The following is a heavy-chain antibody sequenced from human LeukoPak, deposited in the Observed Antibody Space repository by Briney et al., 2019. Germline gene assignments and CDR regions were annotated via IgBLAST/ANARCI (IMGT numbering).Heavy chain of an antibody. J-gene: IGHJ3*02. CDR3: SSGNPHAFDI. Sequence: GGCLRLSCAPSGFTLSSYWMHWVRQAPGGGLVWVSRINSDVSSTSYADSVTGRFTVSRDNDTNTLYLQMDNLSAEDTAVYYWSSGNPHAFDIWGQGTMVTVSS. CDR2: INSDVSST. D-gene: IGHD4-23*01. CDR1: GFTLSSYW. V-gene: IGHV3-74*01.